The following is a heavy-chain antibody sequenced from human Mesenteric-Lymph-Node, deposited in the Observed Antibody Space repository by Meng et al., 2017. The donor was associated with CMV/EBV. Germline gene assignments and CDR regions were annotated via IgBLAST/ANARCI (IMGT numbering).Heavy chain of an antibody. CDR1: GGSISSGGYY. J-gene: IGHJ4*02. V-gene: IGHV4-31*03. CDR2: IYYSGST. Sequence: SETLSLTCTVSGGSISSGGYYWSWIRQHPGKGLEWIGYIYYSGSTYYNPSLKSRVTISVDTSKNQFSLKLSSVTAADTAVYYCARGTHLTENSGYSTYYFDYWGQGTLVTVSS. D-gene: IGHD3-3*01. CDR3: ARGTHLTENSGYSTYYFDY.